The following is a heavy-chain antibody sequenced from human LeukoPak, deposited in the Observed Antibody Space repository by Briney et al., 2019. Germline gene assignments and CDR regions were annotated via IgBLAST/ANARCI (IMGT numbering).Heavy chain of an antibody. CDR2: INHSGST. CDR3: ARDNPYDFWSGSRPSYYFDY. Sequence: SETLSLTCAVYGGSFSGYYWSWIRQPPGKGLEWIGEINHSGSTYYNPSLKSRVTISVDTSKNQFSLKLSSVTAADTAVYYRARDNPYDFWSGSRPSYYFDYWGQGTLVTVSS. J-gene: IGHJ4*02. CDR1: GGSFSGYY. V-gene: IGHV4-34*01. D-gene: IGHD3-3*01.